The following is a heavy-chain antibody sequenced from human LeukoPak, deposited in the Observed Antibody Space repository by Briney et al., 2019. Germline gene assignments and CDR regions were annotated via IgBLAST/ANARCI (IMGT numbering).Heavy chain of an antibody. CDR3: ARTSGDSSGYYWFDP. Sequence: GGSLRLSCAASGFTFSSYAMHWVRQAPGTGLESVAVISYDGSNKYYADSVKGRFTISRDNSKNTLYLQMNSLRAEDTAVYYCARTSGDSSGYYWFDPWGQGTLVTVSS. CDR1: GFTFSSYA. V-gene: IGHV3-30-3*01. CDR2: ISYDGSNK. D-gene: IGHD3-22*01. J-gene: IGHJ5*02.